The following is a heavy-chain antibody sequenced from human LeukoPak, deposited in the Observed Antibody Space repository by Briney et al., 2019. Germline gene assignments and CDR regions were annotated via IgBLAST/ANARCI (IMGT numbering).Heavy chain of an antibody. CDR3: AKVHFEYDILTGYSDY. Sequence: QAGGSLRLSCAASVFTFSNFVMSWVRQAPGKGLEWVSTISDSGGRAYYADSVKGRFTISRDNSKNTLYLQMSSLRTEDTAVYYCAKVHFEYDILTGYSDYWGQGTLVTVSS. J-gene: IGHJ4*02. V-gene: IGHV3-23*01. D-gene: IGHD3-9*01. CDR2: ISDSGGRA. CDR1: VFTFSNFV.